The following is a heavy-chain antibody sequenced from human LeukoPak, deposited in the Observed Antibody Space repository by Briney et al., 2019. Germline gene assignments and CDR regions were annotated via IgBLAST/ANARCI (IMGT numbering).Heavy chain of an antibody. CDR1: EYTFTAYY. CDR2: INPNSGGT. D-gene: IGHD5-18*01. CDR3: ARAFALGGAMVTSYWFDP. V-gene: IGHV1-2*02. Sequence: ASVKVSCKASEYTFTAYYMHWVRQAPGQGLEWMGWINPNSGGTNYAQKFQGRVTMTRDTSISTAYMELSRLRSDDTAVYYCARAFALGGAMVTSYWFDPWGQGTLVTVSS. J-gene: IGHJ5*02.